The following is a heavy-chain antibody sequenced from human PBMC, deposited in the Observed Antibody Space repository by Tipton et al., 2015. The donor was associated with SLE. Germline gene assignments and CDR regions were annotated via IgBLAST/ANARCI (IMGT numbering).Heavy chain of an antibody. CDR2: IYYSGST. V-gene: IGHV4-59*08. CDR1: GGSISSYY. J-gene: IGHJ4*02. D-gene: IGHD7-27*01. CDR3: ASGDDLPYYFEY. Sequence: TLSLTCTVSGGSISSYYWNWIRQPPGKGLEWIGNIYYSGSTNYNPSLQSRVIISVDTSKSQFSLKLGSVTAADTAVYYCASGDDLPYYFEYWGQGTLVTVSS.